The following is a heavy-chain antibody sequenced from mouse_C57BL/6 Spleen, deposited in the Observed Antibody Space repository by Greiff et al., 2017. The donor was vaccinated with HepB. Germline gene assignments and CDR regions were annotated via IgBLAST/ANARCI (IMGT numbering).Heavy chain of an antibody. J-gene: IGHJ2*01. D-gene: IGHD2-5*01. CDR2: INPRNGGN. CDR3: AKRDSNYLYYFCY. V-gene: IGHV1-53*01. Sequence: QVQLQQPGTELVKPGASVTLSCKASGYTFTSYWMHWVKQTPGQGLEWIGNINPRNGGNNYNEKFKSKATLTVDKSSSTAYMQLSSLTSEDSAVYYSAKRDSNYLYYFCYWGQGATLTVST. CDR1: GYTFTSYW.